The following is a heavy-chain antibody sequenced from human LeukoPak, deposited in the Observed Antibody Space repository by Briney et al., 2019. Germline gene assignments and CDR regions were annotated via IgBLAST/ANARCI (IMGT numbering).Heavy chain of an antibody. CDR1: GGSISSYY. V-gene: IGHV4-59*01. J-gene: IGHJ4*02. CDR3: ARVAYCGGDCYDTHFDY. D-gene: IGHD2-21*02. CDR2: IYYSGST. Sequence: ASETLSLTCTVSGGSISSYYWSWIRQPPGKGLEWIGYIYYSGSTYYNPSLKSRVTISVDTSKNQFSLKLSSVTAADTAVYYCARVAYCGGDCYDTHFDYWGQGTLVTVSS.